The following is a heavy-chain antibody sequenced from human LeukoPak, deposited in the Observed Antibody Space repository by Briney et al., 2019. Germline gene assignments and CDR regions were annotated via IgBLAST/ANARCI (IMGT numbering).Heavy chain of an antibody. CDR3: ARAGIGGGDGYNFDY. V-gene: IGHV3-48*04. Sequence: PGGSLRLSCAASGFTFSSYSMNWVRQAPGKGLEWVSYISSSSSTIYYADSVKSRFTISRDNAKNSLYLQMNSLRAEDTAVYYCARAGIGGGDGYNFDYWGQGTLVTVSS. D-gene: IGHD5-24*01. CDR2: ISSSSSTI. J-gene: IGHJ4*02. CDR1: GFTFSSYS.